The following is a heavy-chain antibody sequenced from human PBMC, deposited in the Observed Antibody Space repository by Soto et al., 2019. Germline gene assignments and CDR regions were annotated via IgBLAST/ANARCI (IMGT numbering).Heavy chain of an antibody. V-gene: IGHV4-39*07. D-gene: IGHD3-22*01. CDR2: IYHSGST. CDR3: ARRRGHPVIWAYYFDY. Sequence: SETLSLTCTVSGGSISSSSYYWGWIRQPPGKGLEWIGEIYHSGSTNYNPSLKSRVTISVDKSKNQFSLKLSSVTAADTAVYYCARRRGHPVIWAYYFDYWGQGTLVTVSS. J-gene: IGHJ4*02. CDR1: GGSISSSSYY.